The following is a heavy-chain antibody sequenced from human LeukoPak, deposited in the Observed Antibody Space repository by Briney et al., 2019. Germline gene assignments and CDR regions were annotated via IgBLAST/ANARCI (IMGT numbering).Heavy chain of an antibody. Sequence: PSETLSLTCTVSGGSISSSSYYWGWIRQPPGKGLEWIGSIYYSGSTYYNPSLKSRVTISVDTSKNQFSLKLSSVTAADTAVYYSARHSWTYWFGELRRAFDIWGQGTMVTVSS. CDR3: ARHSWTYWFGELRRAFDI. J-gene: IGHJ3*02. D-gene: IGHD3-10*01. CDR1: GGSISSSSYY. CDR2: IYYSGST. V-gene: IGHV4-39*01.